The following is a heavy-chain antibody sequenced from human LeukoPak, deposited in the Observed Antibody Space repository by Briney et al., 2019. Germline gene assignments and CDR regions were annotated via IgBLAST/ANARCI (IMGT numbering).Heavy chain of an antibody. CDR3: AKDFARLGFVDY. D-gene: IGHD5-12*01. V-gene: IGHV3-43*01. J-gene: IGHJ4*02. CDR2: ISWDGGST. Sequence: PGGSLRLSCAASGFTFDDYTMHWVRQAPGKGLEWVSLISWDGGSTYYADSVKGRFTISRDNSKNSLYLQMNSLRTEDTALYYCAKDFARLGFVDYWGQGTLVTVSS. CDR1: GFTFDDYT.